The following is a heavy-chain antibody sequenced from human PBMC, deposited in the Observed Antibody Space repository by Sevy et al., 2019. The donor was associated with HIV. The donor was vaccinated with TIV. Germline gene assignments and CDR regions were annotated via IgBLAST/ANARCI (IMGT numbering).Heavy chain of an antibody. CDR1: GGSISSYY. CDR2: KYHSGST. CDR3: ARDRTRGGFDS. J-gene: IGHJ4*02. D-gene: IGHD2-15*01. Sequence: SETLSLTCTVSGGSISSYYWNWIRQSPGKGLEWIGYKYHSGSTNYNPSLTSRVTISVDTSKNQVSLKLRSVTAADTAVYYCARDRTRGGFDSWGQGTLVTVSS. V-gene: IGHV4-59*01.